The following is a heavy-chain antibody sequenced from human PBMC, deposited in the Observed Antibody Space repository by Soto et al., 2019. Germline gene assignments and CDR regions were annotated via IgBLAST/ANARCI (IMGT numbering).Heavy chain of an antibody. V-gene: IGHV3-23*01. CDR1: GFTFSSYA. CDR3: AKNWRSGLILAGLCDY. J-gene: IGHJ4*02. CDR2: ISGSGGST. D-gene: IGHD3-9*01. Sequence: GGSLRLSCAASGFTFSSYAMSWVRQAPGKGLEWVSAISGSGGSTYYADSVKGRFTISRDNSKNTLYLQMNSLRAEDTAVYYCAKNWRSGLILAGLCDYWGQGTLVTVSS.